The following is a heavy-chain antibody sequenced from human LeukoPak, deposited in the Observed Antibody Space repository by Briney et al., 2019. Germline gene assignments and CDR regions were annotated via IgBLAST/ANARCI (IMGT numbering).Heavy chain of an antibody. Sequence: ASVKLSCKACGGTFSSYAISWVRQAPGQGLEWMGGIIPIFGTANYAQKFEGRVTITADKSTSTAYMELSSLRSEDTAVYYCARDYPIYVYVWGSYRYDAFDIWGQGTMVTVSS. CDR3: ARDYPIYVYVWGSYRYDAFDI. CDR2: IIPIFGTA. CDR1: GGTFSSYA. V-gene: IGHV1-69*06. J-gene: IGHJ3*02. D-gene: IGHD3-16*02.